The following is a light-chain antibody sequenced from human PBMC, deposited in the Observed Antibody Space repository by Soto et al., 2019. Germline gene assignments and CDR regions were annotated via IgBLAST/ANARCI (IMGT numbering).Light chain of an antibody. CDR3: QQYNNWPPGMYT. J-gene: IGKJ2*01. Sequence: EIVMTQSPATLSVSPGERATLSCRASQSVSSNLAWYQQKPGQAHRLLIYAASTRATGIPARFSGSGSGTEFTLTISSLQSEDFAVYYCQQYNNWPPGMYTFGQVTKLEIK. CDR2: AAS. V-gene: IGKV3-15*01. CDR1: QSVSSN.